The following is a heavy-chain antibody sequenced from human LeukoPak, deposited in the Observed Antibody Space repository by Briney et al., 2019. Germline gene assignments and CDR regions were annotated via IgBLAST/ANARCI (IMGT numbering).Heavy chain of an antibody. CDR1: GFTLSDSA. J-gene: IGHJ5*02. V-gene: IGHV3-73*01. CDR3: TVPQSGGNWFDP. Sequence: GGSLRLSCAASGFTLSDSAIHWVRQASGKGLEWVGQIRGKGYSDPPAYAASVKGRFTISRDDSKSTAYLQMNRLKAEDTAVYYCTVPQSGGNWFDPWGPGTLVTVSS. CDR2: IRGKGYSDPP. D-gene: IGHD3-16*01.